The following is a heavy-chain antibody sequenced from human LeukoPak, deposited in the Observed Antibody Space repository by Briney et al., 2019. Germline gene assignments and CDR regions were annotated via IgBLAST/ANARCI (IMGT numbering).Heavy chain of an antibody. CDR1: GFTFSSYE. CDR2: ISSSGSTI. D-gene: IGHD4-11*01. V-gene: IGHV3-48*03. CDR3: ASPSIYSNLIDY. J-gene: IGHJ4*02. Sequence: GGSLRLSCAASGFTFSSYEMSWVRQAPGKGLEWVSYISSSGSTIYYADSVKGRFTISRDNAKNTLYLQMNSLRAEDTAVYYCASPSIYSNLIDYWGQGTLVTVSS.